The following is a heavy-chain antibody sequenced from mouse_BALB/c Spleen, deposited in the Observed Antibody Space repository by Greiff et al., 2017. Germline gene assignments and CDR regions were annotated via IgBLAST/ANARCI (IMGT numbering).Heavy chain of an antibody. V-gene: IGHV2-6-7*01. CDR3: ARGTVVGAMDY. Sequence: VQLQESGPGLVAPSQSLSITCTVSGFSLTGYGVNWVRQPPGKGLEWLGMIWGDGSTDYNSALKSRLSISKDNSKSQVFLKMNSLQTDDTARYYCARGTVVGAMDYWGQGTSVTVSS. J-gene: IGHJ4*01. CDR1: GFSLTGYG. D-gene: IGHD1-1*01. CDR2: IWGDGST.